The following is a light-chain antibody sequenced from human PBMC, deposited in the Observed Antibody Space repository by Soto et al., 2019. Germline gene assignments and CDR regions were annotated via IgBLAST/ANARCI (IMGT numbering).Light chain of an antibody. CDR1: QSVGSTY. V-gene: IGKV3-20*01. CDR3: RHYINSQWT. J-gene: IGKJ1*01. CDR2: AAS. Sequence: EIVLTQSPGTLSLSPGERATLSCRPSQSVGSTYLDWYQQKPGQAPRLLIYAASSRATGIPDRFSGSASATDFTLTIDRLEPGDFAVYYCRHYINSQWTFGQGTKVEIK.